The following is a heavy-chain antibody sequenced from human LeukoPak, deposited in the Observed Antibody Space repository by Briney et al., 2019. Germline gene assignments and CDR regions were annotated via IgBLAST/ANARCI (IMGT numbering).Heavy chain of an antibody. CDR2: ISAYNGNT. D-gene: IGHD6-13*01. V-gene: IGHV1-18*01. J-gene: IGHJ6*03. Sequence: ASVKVSCKASGYTFTSYGISWVRQAPGQGLEWMGWISAYNGNTNYAQKLQGRVTMTTDTSTSTAYMELRSLRSEDTAVYYCARDYVAAAGADYMDVWGKGTTVTVSS. CDR3: ARDYVAAAGADYMDV. CDR1: GYTFTSYG.